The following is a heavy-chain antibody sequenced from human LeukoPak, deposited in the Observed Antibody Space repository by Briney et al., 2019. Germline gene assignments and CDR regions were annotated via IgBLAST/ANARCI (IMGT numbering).Heavy chain of an antibody. CDR1: GYTFTSYD. Sequence: ASVTVSCKASGYTFTSYDMNWVRQATGQGLEWMGWMNPNSGTTGYAQKFQGRVTMTRNTSISTAYMELSSLRSEDTAVYYCARRTGYYNYMDVWGKGTTVTVSS. CDR2: MNPNSGTT. V-gene: IGHV1-8*01. J-gene: IGHJ6*03. CDR3: ARRTGYYNYMDV. D-gene: IGHD2-8*02.